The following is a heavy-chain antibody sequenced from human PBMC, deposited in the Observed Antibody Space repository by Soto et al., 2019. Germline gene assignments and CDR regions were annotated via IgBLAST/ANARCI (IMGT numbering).Heavy chain of an antibody. CDR2: NKPGGGST. CDR3: AREYYDFWSGYYNPSGYYYYYMDV. Sequence: GGSVKGSCQGSGYTLPRYYMHWVGQAPGQRLEWKGINKPGGGSTSYAQKFQGRVTMTRDTSTSTVYMELSSLRSEDTAVYYCAREYYDFWSGYYNPSGYYYYYMDVWGKGTTVTVSS. J-gene: IGHJ6*03. D-gene: IGHD3-3*01. V-gene: IGHV1-46*03. CDR1: GYTLPRYY.